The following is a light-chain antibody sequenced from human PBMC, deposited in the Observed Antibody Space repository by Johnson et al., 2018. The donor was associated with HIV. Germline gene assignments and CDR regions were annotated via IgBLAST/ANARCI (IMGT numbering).Light chain of an antibody. V-gene: IGLV1-51*01. J-gene: IGLJ1*01. Sequence: QSVLTQPPSVSAAPGQKFTISCSGSSSNIGNNYVSWYQQLPGTAPKLLIYDNTKRPSGIPDRFSGSKSGTSATLGITGLQTGDEADYYCGTWDSSLSAYVFGTGTKVTVL. CDR3: GTWDSSLSAYV. CDR1: SSNIGNNY. CDR2: DNT.